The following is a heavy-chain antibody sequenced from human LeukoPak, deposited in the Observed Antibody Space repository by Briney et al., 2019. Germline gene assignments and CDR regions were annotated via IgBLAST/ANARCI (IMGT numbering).Heavy chain of an antibody. V-gene: IGHV3-30*18. CDR3: AKEPQYDIGYYFDY. CDR2: ISFDGSNK. Sequence: GGSLRLSCAASGFTFNRYGMHWVRQAPGKGLEWVTVISFDGSNKQYADSVKGRFAISRDNSKNTLYLEMNSLRVEDTAVYYCAKEPQYDIGYYFDYWGQGTLVTVSS. CDR1: GFTFNRYG. J-gene: IGHJ4*02. D-gene: IGHD3-9*01.